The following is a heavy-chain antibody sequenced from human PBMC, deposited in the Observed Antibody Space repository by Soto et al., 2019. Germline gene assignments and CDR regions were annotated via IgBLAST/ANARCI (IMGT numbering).Heavy chain of an antibody. V-gene: IGHV1-69*06. J-gene: IGHJ6*02. CDR1: GDTFNKCA. D-gene: IGHD3-10*01. Sequence: QVQMVQSGAEMKKPGSSVKVHCKASGDTFNKCAFNWVRQAPVQGLEWMGGIIPLFDTTNYAQKFQGRVPVTADKYSSIVEMKRSNLRSEDTTVYYCLREPYEDTGVYNQPYRGLVVWGQGTTGTGSS. CDR2: IIPLFDTT. CDR3: LREPYEDTGVYNQPYRGLVV.